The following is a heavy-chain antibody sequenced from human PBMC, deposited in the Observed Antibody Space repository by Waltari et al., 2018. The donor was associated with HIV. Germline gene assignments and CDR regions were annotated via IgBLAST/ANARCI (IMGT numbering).Heavy chain of an antibody. CDR2: IYSGGST. J-gene: IGHJ3*02. Sequence: EVQLVESGGGLIQPGGSLRLSCAASGFTVSSNYMSWVRQAPGKGLEWVSVIYSGGSTYYADSVKGRFTISRDNSKNTLYLQMNSLRAEDTAVYYCARDLSSSRSVAFDIWGQGTMVTVSS. CDR1: GFTVSSNY. CDR3: ARDLSSSRSVAFDI. V-gene: IGHV3-53*01. D-gene: IGHD6-13*01.